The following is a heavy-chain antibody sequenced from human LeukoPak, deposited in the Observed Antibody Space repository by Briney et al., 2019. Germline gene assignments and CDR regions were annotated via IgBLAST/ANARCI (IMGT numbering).Heavy chain of an antibody. V-gene: IGHV4-61*01. D-gene: IGHD3-10*01. CDR3: AREVRGVATDY. CDR2: IYYSGST. Sequence: SETLSLTCTVSGGSISSSSYYWGWIRQPPGKGLEWIGYIYYSGSTNYNPSLKSRVTISVDTSKNQFSLKLSSVTAADTAVYYCAREVRGVATDYWGQGTLVTVSS. J-gene: IGHJ4*02. CDR1: GGSISSSSYY.